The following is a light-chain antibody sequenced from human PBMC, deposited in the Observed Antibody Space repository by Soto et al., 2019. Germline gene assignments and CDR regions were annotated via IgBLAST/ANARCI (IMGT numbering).Light chain of an antibody. V-gene: IGKV1-9*01. J-gene: IGKJ5*01. CDR3: QQLNTLPFT. Sequence: IQLTQSPSSLSASVGDRVTITCRASQDISSYLAWYQQKPGKAPKLLIYAASTLQSGVPSRFSGSGSGTEFTLTISGLLPEDFATYHCQQLNTLPFTFGQRTRLEIK. CDR2: AAS. CDR1: QDISSY.